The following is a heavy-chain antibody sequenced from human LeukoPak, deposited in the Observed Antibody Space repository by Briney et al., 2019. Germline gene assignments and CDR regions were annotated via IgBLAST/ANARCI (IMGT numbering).Heavy chain of an antibody. CDR1: GGSFSGYY. CDR2: INHSRST. CDR3: ARAGPIVVVVAAYYYFDY. Sequence: SETLSLTCAVYGGSFSGYYWSWIRQPPGKGLEWIGEINHSRSTNYNPSLKSRVTISVDTSKNQFSLKLSSVTAADTAVYYCARAGPIVVVVAAYYYFDYWGQGTLVTVSS. V-gene: IGHV4-34*01. D-gene: IGHD2-15*01. J-gene: IGHJ4*02.